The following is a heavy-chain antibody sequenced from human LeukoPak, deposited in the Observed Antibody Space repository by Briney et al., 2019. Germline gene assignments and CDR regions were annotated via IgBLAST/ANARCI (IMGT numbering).Heavy chain of an antibody. CDR1: GAYLSNYY. Sequence: SETLSLTCTVSGAYLSNYYWTWIRQPPGKRLEWIGYIYYSGNTNYNPSLKSRVTISVDASKNQFSLKVNSVTAADTAVYYCARGSEVEYDYWGQGTLVTVSS. D-gene: IGHD2-15*01. V-gene: IGHV4-59*01. CDR3: ARGSEVEYDY. CDR2: IYYSGNT. J-gene: IGHJ4*02.